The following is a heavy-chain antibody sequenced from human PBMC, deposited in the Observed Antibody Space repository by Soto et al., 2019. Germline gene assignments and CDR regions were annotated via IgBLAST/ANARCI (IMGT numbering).Heavy chain of an antibody. CDR1: GFTFSSYW. V-gene: IGHV3-7*01. CDR3: ARDPKQQLVYAEYFQH. CDR2: IKQDGSEK. J-gene: IGHJ1*01. D-gene: IGHD6-13*01. Sequence: EVQLVESGGGLVHPGGSLRLSCAASGFTFSSYWMSWVRQAPGKGLEWVANIKQDGSEKYYVDSVKGRFTISRDNAKNSLYLQMNSLRAEDTAVYYCARDPKQQLVYAEYFQHWGQGTLVTVSS.